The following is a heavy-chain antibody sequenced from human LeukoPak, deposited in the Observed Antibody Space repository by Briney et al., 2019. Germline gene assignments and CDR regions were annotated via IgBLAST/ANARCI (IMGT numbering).Heavy chain of an antibody. J-gene: IGHJ4*02. CDR2: ISGSGGST. Sequence: GGSLRLSCAASGFTFSSYAMSWVRQAPGKGLEWVSGISGSGGSTYYADSMKGRFTISRDNSKNTLYLQINSLRAEDTAVYYCAKMPVSYSSGWSNSDYWGQGTLVTVSS. V-gene: IGHV3-23*01. D-gene: IGHD6-19*01. CDR1: GFTFSSYA. CDR3: AKMPVSYSSGWSNSDY.